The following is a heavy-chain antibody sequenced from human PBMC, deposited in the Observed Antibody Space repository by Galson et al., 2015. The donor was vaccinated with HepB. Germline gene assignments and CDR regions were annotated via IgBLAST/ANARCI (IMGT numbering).Heavy chain of an antibody. CDR2: ISGSGGST. CDR3: AKEGREQWLVKTTGSHFDY. J-gene: IGHJ4*02. V-gene: IGHV3-23*01. D-gene: IGHD6-19*01. CDR1: GFIFSSYA. Sequence: SLRLSCAASGFIFSSYAMSWVRQAPGKGLEWVSAISGSGGSTYYADSVKGRFTISRDNSKNTLYLQMNSLRAEDTAVYYCAKEGREQWLVKTTGSHFDYWGQGTLVTVSS.